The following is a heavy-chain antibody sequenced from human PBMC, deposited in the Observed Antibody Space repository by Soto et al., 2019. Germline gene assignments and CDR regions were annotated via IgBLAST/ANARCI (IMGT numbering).Heavy chain of an antibody. V-gene: IGHV1-2*02. J-gene: IGHJ5*02. Sequence: ASVKVSCKASGYTFTGYYMHWVRQAPGQGLEWMGWINPNSGGTNYAQKFQGRVTITADESTSTAYMELSSLRSEDTAVYYCATDIVVVVAARGSFDPWGQGTLVTVSS. CDR3: ATDIVVVVAARGSFDP. CDR1: GYTFTGYY. CDR2: INPNSGGT. D-gene: IGHD2-15*01.